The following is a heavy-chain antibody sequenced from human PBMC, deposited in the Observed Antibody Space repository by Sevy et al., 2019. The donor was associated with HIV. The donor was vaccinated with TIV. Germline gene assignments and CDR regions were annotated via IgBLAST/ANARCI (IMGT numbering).Heavy chain of an antibody. CDR3: ARDLPPSATTVAHFDC. V-gene: IGHV3-48*03. CDR2: ISNSGTSM. Sequence: GGSLRLSCTASGFIFSSYEMNWVRQAPGKGLEWVSYISNSGTSMYYSDSVKGRFTISRDNARNSLYLQMNSLRAEDTAVYYCARDLPPSATTVAHFDCWGQGTLVTVSS. J-gene: IGHJ4*02. D-gene: IGHD4-17*01. CDR1: GFIFSSYE.